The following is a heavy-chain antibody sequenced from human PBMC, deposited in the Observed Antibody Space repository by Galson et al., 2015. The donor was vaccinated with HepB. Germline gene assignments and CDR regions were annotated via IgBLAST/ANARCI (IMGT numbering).Heavy chain of an antibody. Sequence: TLSLTCTVSGGSISSGGYYWSWIRQHPGKGLEWIGYIYYSGSTYYNSYLKSRVTISVDTSKNQFSLKLSSVTAADTAVYYCARDVRVVTASLAVAFDIWGQGTMVTVSS. CDR1: GGSISSGGYY. J-gene: IGHJ3*02. D-gene: IGHD2-21*02. V-gene: IGHV4-30-4*08. CDR2: IYYSGST. CDR3: ARDVRVVTASLAVAFDI.